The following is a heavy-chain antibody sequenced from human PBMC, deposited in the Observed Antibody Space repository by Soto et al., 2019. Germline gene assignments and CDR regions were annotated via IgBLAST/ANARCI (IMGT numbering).Heavy chain of an antibody. CDR3: AKVFLVPGYCSGGSCPAEDAFDI. CDR2: ISGSGGST. Sequence: GGSLRLSCAASGFTFSSYAMSWVRQAPGKGLEWVSAISGSGGSTYYADSVKGRFTISRDNSKNTLYLQMNSLRAEDTAVYYCAKVFLVPGYCSGGSCPAEDAFDIWGKGTMVTVS. V-gene: IGHV3-23*01. CDR1: GFTFSSYA. J-gene: IGHJ3*02. D-gene: IGHD2-15*01.